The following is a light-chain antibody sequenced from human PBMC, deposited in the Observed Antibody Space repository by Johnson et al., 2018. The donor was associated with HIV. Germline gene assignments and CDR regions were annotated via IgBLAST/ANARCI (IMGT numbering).Light chain of an antibody. CDR2: ENN. Sequence: QPVLAQPPSVSAAPGQKVTISCSGSSSNIGNKYVSWYQQLPGTAPKLLIYENNKRPSGIPDRFSGSKSGTSATLGITGLQTRDEADYYCGTWDSRLSTNYVFGTGTKVTVL. CDR3: GTWDSRLSTNYV. V-gene: IGLV1-51*02. CDR1: SSNIGNKY. J-gene: IGLJ1*01.